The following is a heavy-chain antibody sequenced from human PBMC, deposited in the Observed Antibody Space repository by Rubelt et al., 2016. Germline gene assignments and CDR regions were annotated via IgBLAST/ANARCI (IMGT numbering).Heavy chain of an antibody. Sequence: SFAINWVRQAPGQGLEWMGWITTNTGHPTYAQGFTGRFVFSLDTSVSTAYLQLSSLKAEDTAVYYCARVLVSGYDIGYWGQGTLVTVSS. D-gene: IGHD5-12*01. CDR3: ARVLVSGYDIGY. V-gene: IGHV7-4-1*02. J-gene: IGHJ4*02. CDR2: ITTNTGHP. CDR1: SFA.